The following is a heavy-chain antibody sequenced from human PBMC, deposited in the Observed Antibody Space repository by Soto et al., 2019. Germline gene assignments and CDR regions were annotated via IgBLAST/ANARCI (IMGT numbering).Heavy chain of an antibody. CDR3: ERVLPPFGP. V-gene: IGHV1-18*01. Sequence: QVQLVQSGAEVKKPGASVKVSCKASGYTFTSYGISWVRQAPGQGLEWMGWINAYNGNTNYAQKLQARVTMSTDTFTSTAYMELRSLRSEDTAVYYCERVLPPFGPWGQGTLVTVSS. CDR1: GYTFTSYG. J-gene: IGHJ5*02. CDR2: INAYNGNT.